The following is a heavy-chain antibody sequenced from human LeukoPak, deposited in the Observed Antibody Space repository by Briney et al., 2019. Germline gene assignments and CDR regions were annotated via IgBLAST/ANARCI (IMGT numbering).Heavy chain of an antibody. J-gene: IGHJ5*02. V-gene: IGHV3-30-3*01. CDR1: GFTFSSYA. CDR2: ISYDGSNK. CDR3: AREGSSSWSRAYNWFDP. Sequence: GGSLRLSCAASGFTFSSYAMHWVRQAPGKGLEWVAVISYDGSNKYYADSVKGRFTISRDNSKNTLYLQMNSLRAEDTAVYYCAREGSSSWSRAYNWFDPWGQGTLVTVSS. D-gene: IGHD6-13*01.